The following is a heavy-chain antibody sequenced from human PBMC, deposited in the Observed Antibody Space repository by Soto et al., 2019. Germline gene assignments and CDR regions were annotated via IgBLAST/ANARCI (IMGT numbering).Heavy chain of an antibody. CDR3: ARGAYYYDSSGLSY. CDR2: ISYGGGTT. Sequence: GGSLRLSCAAFEFTFSNYAMSWVRQAPGKGLEWVSAISYGGGTTYYADSVKGRFTISRDNSKNTLYLQMNSLRAEDTAVYYCARGAYYYDSSGLSYWGQGTLVTVSS. J-gene: IGHJ4*02. CDR1: EFTFSNYA. D-gene: IGHD3-22*01. V-gene: IGHV3-23*01.